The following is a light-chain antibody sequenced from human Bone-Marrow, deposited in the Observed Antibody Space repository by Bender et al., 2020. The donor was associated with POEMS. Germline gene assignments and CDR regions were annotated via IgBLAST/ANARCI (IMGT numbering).Light chain of an antibody. Sequence: QSALTQPASVSGSPGQSITISCTGTSSDVGGYDLVAWYQQYPGKAPTLIIYDVRYRPSGVSDRFSGSKSGKTASLTISGLQSEDEAHYFCSSYTTGTTWVFGGGTKLTVL. CDR1: SSDVGGYDL. J-gene: IGLJ3*02. CDR2: DVR. V-gene: IGLV2-14*02. CDR3: SSYTTGTTWV.